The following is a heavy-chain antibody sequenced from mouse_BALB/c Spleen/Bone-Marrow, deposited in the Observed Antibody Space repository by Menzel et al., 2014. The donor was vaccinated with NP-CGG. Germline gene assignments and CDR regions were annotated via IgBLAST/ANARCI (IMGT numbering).Heavy chain of an antibody. V-gene: IGHV1-55*01. CDR1: GYTFTSYW. J-gene: IGHJ4*01. CDR2: IYPGSGSI. CDR3: RCYDYSLDY. D-gene: IGHD1-1*01. Sequence: QAQLQQPGADLVRPGASVKLSCKASGYTFTSYWIHLVKQRPGQGLEWIGNIYPGSGSINYDQKFKSKAKVTIDTSSSTAYMQLGGLTSEDSAIYCCRCYDYSLDYWGQGTSVTVSS.